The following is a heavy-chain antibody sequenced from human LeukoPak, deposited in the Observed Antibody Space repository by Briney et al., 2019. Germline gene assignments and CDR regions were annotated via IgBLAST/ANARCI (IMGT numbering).Heavy chain of an antibody. D-gene: IGHD3-10*01. CDR3: ARGSGSGSYYNLRPGLFY. V-gene: IGHV4-4*07. CDR1: GGSISSYY. J-gene: IGHJ4*02. CDR2: IYTSGST. Sequence: SETLSLTCTVSGGSISSYYWSWIRQPAGKGLEWIGRIYTSGSTNYNPSLKSRVTMSVDTSKNQFSLKLSSVTAADTAVYYCARGSGSGSYYNLRPGLFYWGQGTLVTVSS.